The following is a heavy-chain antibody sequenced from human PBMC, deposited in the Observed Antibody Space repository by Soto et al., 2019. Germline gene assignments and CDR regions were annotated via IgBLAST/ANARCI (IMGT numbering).Heavy chain of an antibody. CDR3: AKDGSGNYYYYYGMDV. D-gene: IGHD3-10*01. Sequence: GGSLRLSCAASGFTFSSYGMHWVRQAPGKGLEWVAVISYDGSNKYYADSVKGRFTISRDNSKNTLYLQMNSLRAEDTAVYYCAKDGSGNYYYYYGMDVWGQGTTVTVSS. V-gene: IGHV3-30*18. CDR2: ISYDGSNK. J-gene: IGHJ6*02. CDR1: GFTFSSYG.